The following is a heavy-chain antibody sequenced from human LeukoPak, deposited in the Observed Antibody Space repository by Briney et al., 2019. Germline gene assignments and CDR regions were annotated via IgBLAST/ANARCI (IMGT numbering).Heavy chain of an antibody. D-gene: IGHD2-21*01. CDR1: GGSISSGSYY. J-gene: IGHJ3*02. CDR3: ARAVVVLGTDAFDI. CDR2: IYTSGST. Sequence: SQTLSLTCTVSGGSISSGSYYWSWIRQPAGKGPEWIGRIYTSGSTNYNPSLKGRVTISVDTSKNQFSLKLSSVTAADTAVYYCARAVVVLGTDAFDIWGQGTMVTVSS. V-gene: IGHV4-61*02.